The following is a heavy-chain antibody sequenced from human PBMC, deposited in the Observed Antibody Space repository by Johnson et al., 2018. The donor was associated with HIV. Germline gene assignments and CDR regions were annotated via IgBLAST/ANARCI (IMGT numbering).Heavy chain of an antibody. D-gene: IGHD6-19*01. Sequence: EQLVESGGAVVQPGDSLGISFAQDGSTFRGYALHWVRQAPGTGLGWVSVSYSGCSTYYADSVKGRFTISRDNSKNTLYLQMNSLRAEDTAVYYCARERGDSSRTAFDIWGQGTMVTVSS. V-gene: IGHV3-66*01. CDR3: ARERGDSSRTAFDI. J-gene: IGHJ3*02. CDR2: SYSGCST. CDR1: GSTFRGYA.